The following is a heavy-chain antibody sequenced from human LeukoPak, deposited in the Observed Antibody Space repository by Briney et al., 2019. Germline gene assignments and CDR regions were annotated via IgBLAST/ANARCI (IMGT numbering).Heavy chain of an antibody. J-gene: IGHJ4*02. CDR1: GGSISSYY. CDR3: ARGTEMATILDY. CDR2: IYYSGST. Sequence: SETLSLTCTVSGGSISSYYWSWIRQPPGKGLEWIGYIYYSGSTNYNPSLKSRVTISEDTSKNQFSLKLSSVTAADTAVYYCARGTEMATILDYWGQGTLVTVSS. V-gene: IGHV4-59*01. D-gene: IGHD5-24*01.